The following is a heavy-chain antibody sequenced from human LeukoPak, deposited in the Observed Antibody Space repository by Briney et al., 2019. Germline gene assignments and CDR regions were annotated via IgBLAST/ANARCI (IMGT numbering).Heavy chain of an antibody. J-gene: IGHJ4*02. V-gene: IGHV5-51*01. Sequence: GASLKTSTNASGYSFTSYCNGWLRQMPGRGLEWLVIIYPDDSDTRYNPSFQGQVTISADKSISTAYLQWSSLKASDTAMYYCASLEYYYDSSGYYYLDYWSQGTLVTVPS. CDR3: ASLEYYYDSSGYYYLDY. CDR2: IYPDDSDT. D-gene: IGHD3-22*01. CDR1: GYSFTSYC.